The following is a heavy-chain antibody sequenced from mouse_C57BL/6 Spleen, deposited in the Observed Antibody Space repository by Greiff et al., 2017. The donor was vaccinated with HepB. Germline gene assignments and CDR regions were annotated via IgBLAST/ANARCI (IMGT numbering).Heavy chain of an antibody. V-gene: IGHV1-76*01. CDR1: GYTFTDYY. CDR3: ARCSNYLDC. J-gene: IGHJ2*01. D-gene: IGHD6-1*01. Sequence: QVQLKESGAELVRPGASVKLSCKASGYTFTDYYINWVKQRPGQGLEWIARIYPGSGNTDYNEKFKGKATLTAEKSSSTAYMQLSSLTSEDSAVYFCARCSNYLDCWGQGTTLTVSS. CDR2: IYPGSGNT.